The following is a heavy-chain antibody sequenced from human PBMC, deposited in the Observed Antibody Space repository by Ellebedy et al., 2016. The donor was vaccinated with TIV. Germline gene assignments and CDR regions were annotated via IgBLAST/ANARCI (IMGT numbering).Heavy chain of an antibody. CDR1: GGSISSYY. Sequence: MPSETLSLTCTVSGGSISSYYWSWIRQPAGKGLEWIGRIYTSGSTNYNPSLKSRVTMSVDTSKNQFSLKLSSVTAADTALYYCARGLRQHTLDAFDIWGQGTMVTVSS. V-gene: IGHV4-4*07. D-gene: IGHD5-12*01. J-gene: IGHJ3*02. CDR3: ARGLRQHTLDAFDI. CDR2: IYTSGST.